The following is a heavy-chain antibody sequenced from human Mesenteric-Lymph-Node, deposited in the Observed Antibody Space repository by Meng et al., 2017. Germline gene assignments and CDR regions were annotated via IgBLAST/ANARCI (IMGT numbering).Heavy chain of an antibody. CDR2: ISSDGNTA. D-gene: IGHD3-10*01. Sequence: GGSLRLSCAASGFTLSGNDIHWVRQAPGKGLEWVAFISSDGNTAYYADSVKGRFTISRDSSRNTLYLQMNSLRDDDTAVYYCARADMYTYGSVDDWGRGTLVTVSS. CDR1: GFTLSGND. CDR3: ARADMYTYGSVDD. J-gene: IGHJ4*02. V-gene: IGHV3-30*01.